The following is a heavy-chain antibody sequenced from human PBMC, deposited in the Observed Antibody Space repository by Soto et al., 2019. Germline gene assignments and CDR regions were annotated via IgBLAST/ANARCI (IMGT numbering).Heavy chain of an antibody. CDR2: INHSGST. V-gene: IGHV4-34*01. D-gene: IGHD3-22*01. J-gene: IGHJ4*02. CDR3: ARGLYYYDSSGNAYFDY. CDR1: GGSFSGYY. Sequence: SETLSLTCAVYGGSFSGYYWSWIRQPPGKGLEWIGEINHSGSTNYNPSLKSRVTISVDTSKNQFSLKLSSATAAGTAVYYCARGLYYYDSSGNAYFDYWGQGTLVTVS.